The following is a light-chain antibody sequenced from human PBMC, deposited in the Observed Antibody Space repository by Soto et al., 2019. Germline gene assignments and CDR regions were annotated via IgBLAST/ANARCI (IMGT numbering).Light chain of an antibody. CDR1: QSLLYCPNNRNY. CDR2: WAS. CDR3: QQNYTGPLT. Sequence: DSGMTQWLDFLGVSVGERATINCESSQSLLYCPNNRNYLAWYQQKPGHPPRLLIYWASTRESGVPDRFSGRGSATDFSLTITGPPPEALAVYFCQQNYTGPLTFGGAT. V-gene: IGKV4-1*01. J-gene: IGKJ4*01.